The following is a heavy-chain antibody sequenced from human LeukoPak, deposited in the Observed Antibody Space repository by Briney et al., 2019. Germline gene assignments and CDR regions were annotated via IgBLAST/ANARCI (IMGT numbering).Heavy chain of an antibody. CDR2: IAHDGSNY. CDR3: AKATGSSWYYFDD. Sequence: PGRSLRLSCADSGITFSTYSIHWVRHVPAKRLDRVAVIAHDGSNYYYADSVKGRFTIPTDNTKNTLYLQMNSLRTEDTAVYYCAKATGSSWYYFDDWGLGTLVTVSS. D-gene: IGHD6-13*01. J-gene: IGHJ4*02. CDR1: GITFSTYS. V-gene: IGHV3-30*18.